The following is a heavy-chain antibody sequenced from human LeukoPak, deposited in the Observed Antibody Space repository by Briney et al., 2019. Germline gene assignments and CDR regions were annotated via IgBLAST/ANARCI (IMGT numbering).Heavy chain of an antibody. V-gene: IGHV3-64*05. CDR3: VKEDSGSYYT. CDR2: ISSNGCST. J-gene: IGHJ5*02. Sequence: GGSLRLSCSASGFTFSSYAMHWVRQAPGKGLEYVSAISSNGCSTYYSDSVKGRFTISRDNSKNTLYIQMSSLRAEDTAVYYCVKEDSGSYYTWGQGTLVTVAS. CDR1: GFTFSSYA. D-gene: IGHD1-26*01.